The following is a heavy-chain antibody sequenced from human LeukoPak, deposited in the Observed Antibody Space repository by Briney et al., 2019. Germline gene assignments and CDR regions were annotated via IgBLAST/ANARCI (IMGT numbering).Heavy chain of an antibody. CDR2: ITASGTAM. CDR1: GFTFSSYS. J-gene: IGHJ4*02. D-gene: IGHD6-6*01. CDR3: ARGGRSSELV. V-gene: IGHV3-48*01. Sequence: GGSLRLSCEASGFTFSSYSMNWVRQAPGKGLEWVSHITASGTAMFYADSAKGRFTISRDVSKNTVYLQMNSLRAEDTAVYYCARGGRSSELVWGQGTRVTVSS.